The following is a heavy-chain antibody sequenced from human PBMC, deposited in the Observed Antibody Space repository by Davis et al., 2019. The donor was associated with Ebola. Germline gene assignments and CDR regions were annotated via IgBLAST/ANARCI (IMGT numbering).Heavy chain of an antibody. CDR2: IYSGGST. Sequence: GESLKTSCAASGFTVSSNYMSWVRQAPGKGLEWVSVIYSGGSTYYADSVKGRFTISRDNSKNTLYLQMNSLRAEDTAVYYCARGRGSYYFDYWGQGTLVTVSS. CDR1: GFTVSSNY. J-gene: IGHJ4*02. V-gene: IGHV3-53*01. D-gene: IGHD1-26*01. CDR3: ARGRGSYYFDY.